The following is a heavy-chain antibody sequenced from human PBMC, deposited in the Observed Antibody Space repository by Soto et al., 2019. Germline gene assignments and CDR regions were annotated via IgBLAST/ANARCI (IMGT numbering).Heavy chain of an antibody. Sequence: GGSLRLSCAASGFTFSSYAMHWVRQAPGKGLGWVAVISYDGSNKYYADSVKGRFTISRDHSKNTLYLQMNSLRAEDTAVYYCARIYGMDVWGQGTTVTVSS. V-gene: IGHV3-30-3*01. CDR1: GFTFSSYA. J-gene: IGHJ6*02. CDR3: ARIYGMDV. CDR2: ISYDGSNK.